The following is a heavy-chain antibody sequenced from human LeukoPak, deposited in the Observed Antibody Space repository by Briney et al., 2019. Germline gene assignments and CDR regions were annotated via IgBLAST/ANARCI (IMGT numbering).Heavy chain of an antibody. CDR2: IYYSGRT. Sequence: SETLSLTCTVSGGSISSSDYYWGWIRQPPGKGLEWIASIYYSGRTYYNPSLKSRVTISVDTSRDQFSLKLSSVTAADTAIYYCARHEPYLRGWSRGFDYWGQGTLVTVSS. CDR3: ARHEPYLRGWSRGFDY. J-gene: IGHJ4*02. V-gene: IGHV4-39*01. D-gene: IGHD6-19*01. CDR1: GGSISSSDYY.